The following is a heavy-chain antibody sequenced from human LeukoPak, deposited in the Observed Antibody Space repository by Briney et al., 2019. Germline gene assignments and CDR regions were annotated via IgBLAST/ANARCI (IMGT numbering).Heavy chain of an antibody. V-gene: IGHV3-11*05. CDR3: ARDGSITMVREYDAFDI. CDR1: GFTFSDYY. Sequence: PGGSLRLSCAASGFTFSDYYMSWIRQAPGKGLEWVSYISSSSSYTNYADSVKGRFTISRDNAKNSLYLQMNSLRAEDTAVYYCARDGSITMVREYDAFDIWGQGTMVTVSS. J-gene: IGHJ3*02. CDR2: ISSSSSYT. D-gene: IGHD3-10*01.